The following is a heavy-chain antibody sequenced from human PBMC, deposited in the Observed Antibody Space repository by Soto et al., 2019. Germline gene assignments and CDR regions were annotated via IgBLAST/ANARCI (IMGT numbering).Heavy chain of an antibody. CDR1: GGTFSSYA. Sequence: QVQLVQSGAEVKKPWSSVKVSCKASGGTFSSYAISLVRQAPGQGLEWMGGIIPIFGTANYAQKFQGRVTITADKSTSTAYMELSSLRSEDTAVYYCATHCSGGSCYSWGPGPFDYWGQGTLVTVSS. D-gene: IGHD2-15*01. J-gene: IGHJ4*02. CDR3: ATHCSGGSCYSWGPGPFDY. V-gene: IGHV1-69*06. CDR2: IIPIFGTA.